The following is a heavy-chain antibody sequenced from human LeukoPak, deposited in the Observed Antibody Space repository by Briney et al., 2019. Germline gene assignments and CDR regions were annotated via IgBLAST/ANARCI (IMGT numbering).Heavy chain of an antibody. V-gene: IGHV3-49*04. Sequence: GSQRLSCSGSGFRFGGYALSWVRQAPGKGLEWVGFIRSKALYGTSEYAASVEGRFSISRDDSNNIVYLQMNSLKTEDTAVYFCVRESVRDYYFDFWGQGTLVTVSS. CDR2: IRSKALYGTS. D-gene: IGHD3-10*02. CDR1: GFRFGGYA. CDR3: VRESVRDYYFDF. J-gene: IGHJ4*02.